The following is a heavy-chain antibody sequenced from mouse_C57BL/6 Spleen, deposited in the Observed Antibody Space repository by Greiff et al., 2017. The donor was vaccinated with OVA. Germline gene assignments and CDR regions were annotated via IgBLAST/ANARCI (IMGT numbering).Heavy chain of an antibody. Sequence: EVQLVESGPGLVKPSQSLSLTCSVTGYSITSGYYWNWIRQFPGNKLEWMGYISYDGSNNYNPSLKNRISITRDTSKNQFFLKLNSVTTEDTATYYCAKSRNAYSNYGGFAYWGQGTLVTVSA. J-gene: IGHJ3*01. CDR2: ISYDGSN. D-gene: IGHD2-5*01. CDR1: GYSITSGYY. CDR3: AKSRNAYSNYGGFAY. V-gene: IGHV3-6*01.